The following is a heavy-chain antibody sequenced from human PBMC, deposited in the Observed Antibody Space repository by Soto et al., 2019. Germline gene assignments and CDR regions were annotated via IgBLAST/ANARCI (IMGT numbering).Heavy chain of an antibody. CDR2: IYYSGST. J-gene: IGHJ4*02. CDR3: ARREGYYDSSGYFGY. Sequence: PSETLSLTCTVSGGSISSYYWSWIRQPPGKGLEWIGYIYYSGSTNYNPSLKSRVTISVDTPKNQFSLKLSSVTAADTAVYYCARREGYYDSSGYFGYWGQGTLVTVSS. D-gene: IGHD3-22*01. V-gene: IGHV4-59*08. CDR1: GGSISSYY.